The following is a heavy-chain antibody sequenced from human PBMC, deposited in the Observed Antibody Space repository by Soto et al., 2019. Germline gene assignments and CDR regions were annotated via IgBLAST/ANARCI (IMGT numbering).Heavy chain of an antibody. Sequence: QVQLQESGPGLVKPSETLSLTCTVSGGSISSYYWSWIRQPPGKGLEWIGYIYYSGSTNYNPSLKSRVTISVDTSKNQFSLKLSSVTAADTAVYYCARGRGGYCSGGSCYVDAFDIWGQGTMVTVSS. CDR1: GGSISSYY. J-gene: IGHJ3*02. CDR2: IYYSGST. D-gene: IGHD2-15*01. V-gene: IGHV4-59*01. CDR3: ARGRGGYCSGGSCYVDAFDI.